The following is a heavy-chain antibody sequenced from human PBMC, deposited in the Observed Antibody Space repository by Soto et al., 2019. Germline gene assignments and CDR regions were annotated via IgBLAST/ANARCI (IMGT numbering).Heavy chain of an antibody. D-gene: IGHD6-13*01. J-gene: IGHJ6*02. V-gene: IGHV1-2*02. CDR3: ARDQYSSSYNYYGMDV. CDR1: GYIFTGYY. CDR2: INPNSGGT. Sequence: QVQLVQSGAEVKKPGASVKVSCKASGYIFTGYYMHWVRQAPGQGLEWMGWINPNSGGTNYAQRFQGRVTMTRDTSISTAYMELSRLRSDDTAVYYCARDQYSSSYNYYGMDVWGQGTTVTVSS.